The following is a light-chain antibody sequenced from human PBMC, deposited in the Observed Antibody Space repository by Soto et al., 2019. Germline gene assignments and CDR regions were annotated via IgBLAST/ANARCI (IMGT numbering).Light chain of an antibody. V-gene: IGKV3-20*01. CDR3: QQYGRSPWT. CDR2: GAS. Sequence: EIVLTQSPGTLSLSPGERATLSCRASQSVSSNYLAWFQQKPGQAPRLLMFGASSRATGIPDRFSGSGSGTDFSLIISRLEPEDFAVYYCQQYGRSPWTFGQGTKV. CDR1: QSVSSNY. J-gene: IGKJ1*01.